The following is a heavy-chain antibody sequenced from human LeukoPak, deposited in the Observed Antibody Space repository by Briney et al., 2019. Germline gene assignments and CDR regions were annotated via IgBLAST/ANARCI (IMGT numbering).Heavy chain of an antibody. V-gene: IGHV1-24*01. CDR3: ATISSSGYPDAFDI. CDR2: FDPEDGET. D-gene: IGHD3-22*01. Sequence: GASVKVSCKVSGYTLTELSMHWVRQAPGKGLEWMGGFDPEDGETIYAQKFQGRVTMTEDASTDTAYMELSSLRSEDTAVYYCATISSSGYPDAFDIWGQGTMVTVSS. J-gene: IGHJ3*02. CDR1: GYTLTELS.